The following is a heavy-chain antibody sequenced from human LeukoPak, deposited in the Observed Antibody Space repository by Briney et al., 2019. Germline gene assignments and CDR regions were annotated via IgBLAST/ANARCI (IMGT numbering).Heavy chain of an antibody. Sequence: SVKVSCKASGGTFSSYAISWVRQAPGQGLEWMGGIIPIFGTANYAQKFQGRVTITADESTSTAYMELSSLRSEDTAVYYCARDQESTGYFDYWGRGTLVTVSS. CDR3: ARDQESTGYFDY. D-gene: IGHD2-8*02. CDR2: IIPIFGTA. CDR1: GGTFSSYA. J-gene: IGHJ4*02. V-gene: IGHV1-69*01.